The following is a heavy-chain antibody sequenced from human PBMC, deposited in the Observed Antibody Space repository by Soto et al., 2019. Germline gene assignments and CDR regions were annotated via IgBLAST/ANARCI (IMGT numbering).Heavy chain of an antibody. CDR3: ARHTPHHYYGSGSHFDY. CDR1: GGSISSSSYY. Sequence: QLQLQESGPGLVKPSETLSLTCTVSGGSISSSSYYWGWIRQPPGKGLEWIGSIYYSGSTYYNPSLNTRVTTSVDTSKNPFSLTLSSVTAADPPVYYCARHTPHHYYGSGSHFDYWGQGTLVTVSS. V-gene: IGHV4-39*01. J-gene: IGHJ4*02. CDR2: IYYSGST. D-gene: IGHD3-10*01.